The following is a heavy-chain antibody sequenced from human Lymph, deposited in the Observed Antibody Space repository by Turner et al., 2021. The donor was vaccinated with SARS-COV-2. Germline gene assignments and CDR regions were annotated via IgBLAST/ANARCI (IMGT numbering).Heavy chain of an antibody. J-gene: IGHJ6*02. D-gene: IGHD6-19*01. CDR3: ARHGFSGWYGGGMDV. CDR1: GGSISSYY. Sequence: QVQLQESGPGLVKPSETLSLTCTVSGGSISSYYWSWIRQPPGKGLEWIGYIHYSGSTSYNPSLKSRVTISVDTSKNQFSLKLNSVTAADTAVYYCARHGFSGWYGGGMDVWGQGTTVTVSS. CDR2: IHYSGST. V-gene: IGHV4-59*08.